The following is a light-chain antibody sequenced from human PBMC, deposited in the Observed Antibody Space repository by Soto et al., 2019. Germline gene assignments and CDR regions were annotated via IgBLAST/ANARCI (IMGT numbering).Light chain of an antibody. V-gene: IGKV3-20*01. CDR2: DAS. Sequence: EIELTQSPGTLSLSPGERATLSCRASQSVSSSYLAWYQQKPGQAPRLLIYDASSRATGIPDRFSGSGSGTDFTLTISRLQPEDFAVYYCQQSASPPRTFGGGTKVELK. J-gene: IGKJ4*01. CDR3: QQSASPPRT. CDR1: QSVSSSY.